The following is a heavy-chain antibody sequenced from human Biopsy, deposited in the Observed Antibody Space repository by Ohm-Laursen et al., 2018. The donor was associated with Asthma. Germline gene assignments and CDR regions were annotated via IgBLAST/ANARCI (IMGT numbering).Heavy chain of an antibody. D-gene: IGHD6-13*01. CDR2: VHSSGST. Sequence: TLSLTCTVSPGSINDYYWNWIRPFPGKGLEWIGYVHSSGSTRFNPSLKSRVTVSVDTSVDQVSLKLSSVSAADTAIYYCARATSTWSQSGPHFFDHWGPGTLVTVSS. CDR1: PGSINDYY. CDR3: ARATSTWSQSGPHFFDH. V-gene: IGHV4-59*01. J-gene: IGHJ5*02.